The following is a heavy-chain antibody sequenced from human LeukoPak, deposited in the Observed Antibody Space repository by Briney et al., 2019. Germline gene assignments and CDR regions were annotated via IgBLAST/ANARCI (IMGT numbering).Heavy chain of an antibody. CDR1: GYTFTGYY. J-gene: IGHJ4*02. Sequence: ASVKVSCKASGYTFTGYYMHWVRQAPGQGLDWMGRINPNSGGTNYAQKFQGRVTMTRNTSIRTAYMELSRLRSDDTALYYCARGFHSSSWYYFDYWGQGTLVTVSS. CDR3: ARGFHSSSWYYFDY. V-gene: IGHV1-2*06. CDR2: INPNSGGT. D-gene: IGHD6-13*01.